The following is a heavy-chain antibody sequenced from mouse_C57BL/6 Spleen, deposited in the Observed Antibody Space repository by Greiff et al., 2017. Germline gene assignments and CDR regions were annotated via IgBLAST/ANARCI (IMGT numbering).Heavy chain of an antibody. J-gene: IGHJ4*01. CDR3: ARGGYDYDGPYYAMDY. Sequence: VQRVESGAELARPGASVKMSCKASGYTFTSYTMHWVKQRPGQGLEWIGYINPSSGYTKYNQKFKDKAILTADKSSSTAYMQLSSLTSEDSAVYYCARGGYDYDGPYYAMDYWGQGTSVTVSS. CDR1: GYTFTSYT. CDR2: INPSSGYT. V-gene: IGHV1-4*01. D-gene: IGHD2-4*01.